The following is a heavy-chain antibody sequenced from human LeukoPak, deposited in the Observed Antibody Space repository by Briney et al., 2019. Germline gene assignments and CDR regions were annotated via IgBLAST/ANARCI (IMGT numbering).Heavy chain of an antibody. D-gene: IGHD2-21*02. CDR3: ATTPYCGGDCSLDY. CDR1: VYTLTELS. CDR2: FDPEDGET. Sequence: ASVKVSCKVSVYTLTELSMHWVRQAPGKGLEWMGGFDPEDGETIYAQKFQGRVTMTEDTTTDTAYMELSSLRSEDTAVYYCATTPYCGGDCSLDYWGQGTLVTVSS. J-gene: IGHJ4*02. V-gene: IGHV1-24*01.